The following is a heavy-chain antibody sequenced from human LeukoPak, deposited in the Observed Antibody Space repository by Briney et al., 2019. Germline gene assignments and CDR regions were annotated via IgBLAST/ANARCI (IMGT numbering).Heavy chain of an antibody. D-gene: IGHD3-3*01. Sequence: GGSLRLSCAASGFTFRDFGMNWVRQTPWKGLEWISHINGGGDSTHYADSVKGRFTISRDNSQNTLFVQMNSLRVDDSATYYCVKGPYYESPALDSWGQGTLVTVSS. CDR2: INGGGDST. V-gene: IGHV3-23*01. CDR3: VKGPYYESPALDS. J-gene: IGHJ4*02. CDR1: GFTFRDFG.